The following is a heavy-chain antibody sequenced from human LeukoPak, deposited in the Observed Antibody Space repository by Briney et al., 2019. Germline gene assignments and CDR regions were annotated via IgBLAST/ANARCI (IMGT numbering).Heavy chain of an antibody. CDR2: TTPDGSSR. J-gene: IGHJ5*02. CDR3: AKDGAPWRGLGSYPQFDP. V-gene: IGHV3-30*18. D-gene: IGHD3-10*01. Sequence: GGSLRLSCAASGFTLRTYGMHWVRQAPGRGLEWVAVTTPDGSSRYYVDSVKGRFSISRDNSKNTVSLQMSSLRTEDTAVYYCAKDGAPWRGLGSYPQFDPWGQGTVVIVSS. CDR1: GFTLRTYG.